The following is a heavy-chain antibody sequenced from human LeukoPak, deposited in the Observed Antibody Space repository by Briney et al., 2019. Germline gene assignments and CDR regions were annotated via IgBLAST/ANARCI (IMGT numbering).Heavy chain of an antibody. V-gene: IGHV1-3*04. J-gene: IGHJ4*02. D-gene: IGHD5-24*01. CDR1: GHIFTTHY. Sequence: GASVTVSCTTSGHIFTTHYIHWMRQAPGQRLEWLGRVNTDNTKSEYSRKFQGRVIITRDTSASTAYMEMSGLRSEDTAMYYCAMSVEMAVIPSFDYWGQGTLVTVSS. CDR3: AMSVEMAVIPSFDY. CDR2: VNTDNTKS.